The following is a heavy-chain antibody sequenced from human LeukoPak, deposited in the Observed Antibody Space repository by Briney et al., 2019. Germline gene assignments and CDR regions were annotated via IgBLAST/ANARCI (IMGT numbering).Heavy chain of an antibody. D-gene: IGHD3-3*01. CDR3: AGRWDFWSGLYFDY. CDR2: IYYSGST. J-gene: IGHJ4*02. V-gene: IGHV4-39*01. CDR1: GGSISSSSYY. Sequence: PSETLSLTCTVSGGSISSSSYYWGWIRQPPGKGLEWIGSIYYSGSTYYNPSLKSRVTISVDTSKNQFSLKLSSVTAADTAVYYCAGRWDFWSGLYFDYWGQGTLVTVSS.